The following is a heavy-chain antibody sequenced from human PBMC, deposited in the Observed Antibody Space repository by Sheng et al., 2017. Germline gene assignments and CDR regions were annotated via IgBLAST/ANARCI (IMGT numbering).Heavy chain of an antibody. J-gene: IGHJ4*02. CDR2: ISSGSSTI. D-gene: IGHD2-15*01. CDR3: ARDGYCSGGSCYSMYFDS. Sequence: EVQLVESGGGLVQPGGSLRLSCAASGFTFSSYSMNWVRQAPGKGLEWVSYISSGSSTIYYADSVKGRFTMSRDNAKNSLYLQMNSLRAEDTAVYYCARDGYCSGGSCYSMYFDSWGQGTLVTVSS. CDR1: GFTFSSYS. V-gene: IGHV3-48*01.